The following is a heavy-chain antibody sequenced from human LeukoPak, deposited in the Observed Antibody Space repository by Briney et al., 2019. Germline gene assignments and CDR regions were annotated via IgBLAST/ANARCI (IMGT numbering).Heavy chain of an antibody. J-gene: IGHJ6*02. CDR1: GYTFTSYA. V-gene: IGHV1-3*01. CDR2: INAGNGNT. Sequence: ASVKVSCKASGYTFTSYAMHWVRQAPGQRLEWMGWINAGNGNTKYSQKFQGRVTITRDTSVSTAYMELSSLRSEDTAVYYCARDRVFGSGLPAYYYGMDVWGQGTTVTVSS. CDR3: ARDRVFGSGLPAYYYGMDV. D-gene: IGHD6-19*01.